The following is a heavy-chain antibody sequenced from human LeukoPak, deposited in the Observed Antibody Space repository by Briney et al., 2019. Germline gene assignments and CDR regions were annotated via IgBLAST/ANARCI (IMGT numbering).Heavy chain of an antibody. CDR1: GFTFSSYA. J-gene: IGHJ4*02. CDR2: ISYVGSNK. D-gene: IGHD3-22*01. Sequence: PGGSLRLSCAASGFTFSSYAMHWVRQAPGKGLEWVAVISYVGSNKYYADSVKGRFTISRDNSKNTLYLQMNSLRAEDTAVYYCARDGHDSSGYYYYFDYWGQGTLVTVSS. CDR3: ARDGHDSSGYYYYFDY. V-gene: IGHV3-30*04.